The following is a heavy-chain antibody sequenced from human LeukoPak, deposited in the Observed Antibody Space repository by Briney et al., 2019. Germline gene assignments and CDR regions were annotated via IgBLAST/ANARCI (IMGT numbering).Heavy chain of an antibody. D-gene: IGHD1-26*01. V-gene: IGHV3-74*01. J-gene: IGHJ6*03. CDR1: GFTFRTYW. CDR3: AREWALPGAYYMDV. Sequence: GGSLTLPCAASGFTFRTYWMHWVRQVPGKGLVWVSRISSDGSSTIYTDSVKGRFTISRDNANNTLYLQMNSLRGEDTAVYYCAREWALPGAYYMDVWGKGTTVTVSS. CDR2: ISSDGSST.